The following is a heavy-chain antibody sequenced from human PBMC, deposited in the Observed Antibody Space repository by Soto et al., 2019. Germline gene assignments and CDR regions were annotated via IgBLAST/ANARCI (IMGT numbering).Heavy chain of an antibody. CDR2: ISSRSSTI. CDR3: ARANQWLAGAFDI. V-gene: IGHV3-48*01. Sequence: VQLVESGGGLVQPGGSLRLSCPASGFTFSSYNMNWVRQAPAKGLRWVSYISSRSSTIYYADSVKGRFTSSRDNAKSSLYLQMNSLRAEDTAVYYWARANQWLAGAFDIWGHGTMVTVSS. J-gene: IGHJ3*02. D-gene: IGHD6-19*01. CDR1: GFTFSSYN.